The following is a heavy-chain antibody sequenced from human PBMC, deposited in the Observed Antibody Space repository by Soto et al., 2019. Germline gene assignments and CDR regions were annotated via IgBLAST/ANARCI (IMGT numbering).Heavy chain of an antibody. J-gene: IGHJ4*02. Sequence: ASVKVSCKASGGTFGSYAISWVRQAPGQGLEWMGGIIPIFGTANYAQKFQGRVTITTDESAGTAYMELSSLRSEDTAVYYCASLESYDSSGYYDYWGQGTLVTVSS. CDR2: IIPIFGTA. V-gene: IGHV1-69*05. CDR1: GGTFGSYA. D-gene: IGHD3-22*01. CDR3: ASLESYDSSGYYDY.